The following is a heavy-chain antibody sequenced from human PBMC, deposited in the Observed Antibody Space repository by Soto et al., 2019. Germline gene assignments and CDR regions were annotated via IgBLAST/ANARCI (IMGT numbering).Heavy chain of an antibody. CDR1: GGTFSSYT. D-gene: IGHD3-10*01. CDR3: VRDDYYGSGYYYGMDV. J-gene: IGHJ6*02. CDR2: IIPILGIA. V-gene: IGHV1-69*08. Sequence: QVQLVQSGAEVKKPGSSVKVSCKASGGTFSSYTISWVRQAPGQGLEWMGRIIPILGIANYAQKFQGRVTITAEKSTSTAYMELSSLRSEDTAVYYCVRDDYYGSGYYYGMDVWGQGTTVTVSS.